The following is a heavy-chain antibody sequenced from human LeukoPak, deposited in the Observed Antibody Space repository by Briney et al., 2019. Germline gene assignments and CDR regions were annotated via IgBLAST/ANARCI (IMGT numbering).Heavy chain of an antibody. V-gene: IGHV3-53*01. CDR3: ASYGGYSDFDY. Sequence: GGSLRLSCAASGLTVRSNYMSWVRQAPGKGLEWVSVIYSDGNTHIADSVKGRFTMSRHTSKNTLYLQMNSLRAEDTAVYYCASYGGYSDFDYWGQGTLVTISS. J-gene: IGHJ4*02. CDR2: IYSDGNT. CDR1: GLTVRSNY. D-gene: IGHD4-23*01.